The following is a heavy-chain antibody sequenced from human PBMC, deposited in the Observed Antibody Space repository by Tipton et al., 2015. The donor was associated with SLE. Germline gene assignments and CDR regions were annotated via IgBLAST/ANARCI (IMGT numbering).Heavy chain of an antibody. Sequence: LRLSCAVYGGSFSGYYWSWIRQPPGKGLEWIGEINHSGSTNYNPSLKSRVTISVDTSKNQFSRKLSSVTAADTAVYYCARGGGSSTSRYFDLWGRGTLVTVSS. CDR1: GGSFSGYY. J-gene: IGHJ2*01. CDR2: INHSGST. CDR3: ARGGGSSTSRYFDL. V-gene: IGHV4-34*01. D-gene: IGHD2-2*01.